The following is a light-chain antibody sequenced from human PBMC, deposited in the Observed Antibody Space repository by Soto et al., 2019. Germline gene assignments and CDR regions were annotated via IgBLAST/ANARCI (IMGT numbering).Light chain of an antibody. CDR3: ISYXXXDVXYV. J-gene: IGLJ1*01. Sequence: QSALTQPASVSGTPGQSITISCTGSNSDVGIYDFVSWYQHHPGRAPKLIVSEVSHRPSGVSNRFSGSKSGNTASLTISGLQSEDEADYYCISYXXXDVXYVFGTGTKVTV. V-gene: IGLV2-14*01. CDR1: NSDVGIYDF. CDR2: EVS.